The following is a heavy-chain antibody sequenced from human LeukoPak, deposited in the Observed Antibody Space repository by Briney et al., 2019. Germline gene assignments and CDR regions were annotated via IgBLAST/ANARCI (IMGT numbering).Heavy chain of an antibody. V-gene: IGHV3-11*05. J-gene: IGHJ4*02. CDR2: ISSSSSYT. Sequence: GGSLRLSCAASGFTFSDYYMSWIRQAPGKGLEWASYISSSSSYTNYADSVKGRFTISRDNAKNSLYLQMNSLRAEDTAVYYCAREAVRGVTIDYWGQGTLVTVSS. CDR3: AREAVRGVTIDY. D-gene: IGHD3-10*01. CDR1: GFTFSDYY.